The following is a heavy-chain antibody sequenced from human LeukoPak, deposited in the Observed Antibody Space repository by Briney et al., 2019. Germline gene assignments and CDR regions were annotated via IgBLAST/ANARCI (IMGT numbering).Heavy chain of an antibody. D-gene: IGHD5-12*01. J-gene: IGHJ4*02. CDR2: ISYDGSNK. CDR3: AKVEATASFPFDY. V-gene: IGHV3-30*18. Sequence: GGSLRLSCVASGFPFSDFDVHWVRQAPGKGLEWVAVISYDGSNKYYADSVKGRFTISRDNSKNTLYLQMNSLRAEDTAVYYCAKVEATASFPFDYWGQGTLVTVSS. CDR1: GFPFSDFD.